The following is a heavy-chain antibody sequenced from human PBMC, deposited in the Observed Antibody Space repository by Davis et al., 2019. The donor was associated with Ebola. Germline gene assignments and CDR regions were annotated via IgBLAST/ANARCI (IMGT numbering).Heavy chain of an antibody. CDR3: TSRGGNY. CDR2: IRSKANSYAT. J-gene: IGHJ4*02. D-gene: IGHD1-26*01. Sequence: LSLTCAASGFTFSGSAMHWVRQASGKGLEWVGRIRSKANSYATAYAASVKGRFTISRDDSKNTAYLQMNSLKTEDTAVYYCTSRGGNYWGQGTLVTVSS. V-gene: IGHV3-73*01. CDR1: GFTFSGSA.